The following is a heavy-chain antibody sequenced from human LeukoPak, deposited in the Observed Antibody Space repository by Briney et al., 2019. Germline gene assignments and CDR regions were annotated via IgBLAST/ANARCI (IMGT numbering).Heavy chain of an antibody. Sequence: GSLRLSRAASGFTVSSNYMSWVRQAPGKGLEWVSVIYSGGSTYYADSVKGRFTISRDNSKNTLYLQMNSLRAEDTAVYYCARERAGVGAAGRYYFDYWGQGTLVTVSS. V-gene: IGHV3-66*01. CDR1: GFTVSSNY. CDR3: ARERAGVGAAGRYYFDY. J-gene: IGHJ4*02. D-gene: IGHD2-15*01. CDR2: IYSGGST.